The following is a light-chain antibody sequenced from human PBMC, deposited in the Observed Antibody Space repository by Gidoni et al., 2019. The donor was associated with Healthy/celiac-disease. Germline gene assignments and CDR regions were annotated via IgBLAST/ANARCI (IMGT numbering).Light chain of an antibody. Sequence: EIVLTPSPATLSLSPGERATLSCRASQSVSSYLAWYQQKPGQAPTLLIYDASNRATGIPARFSGSGSGTYFTLTISSLEPEDFAVYSCHQRSNWPPYMYTFGQGTKLEIK. J-gene: IGKJ2*01. CDR3: HQRSNWPPYMYT. V-gene: IGKV3-11*01. CDR1: QSVSSY. CDR2: DAS.